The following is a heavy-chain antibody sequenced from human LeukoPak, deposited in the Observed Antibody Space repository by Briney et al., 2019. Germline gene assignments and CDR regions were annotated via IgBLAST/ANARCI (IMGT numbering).Heavy chain of an antibody. J-gene: IGHJ5*02. V-gene: IGHV4-39*07. CDR2: IYYSGST. CDR3: ARERYSSGWYQNWFDP. D-gene: IGHD6-19*01. CDR1: GGSISSSSYY. Sequence: KPSETLSLTCTVSGGSISSSSYYWGWIRQPPGKGLEWIGSIYYSGSTYYNPSLKSRVTISVDTSKNQFSLKLSSVTAADTAVYYCARERYSSGWYQNWFDPWGQGTLVTVSS.